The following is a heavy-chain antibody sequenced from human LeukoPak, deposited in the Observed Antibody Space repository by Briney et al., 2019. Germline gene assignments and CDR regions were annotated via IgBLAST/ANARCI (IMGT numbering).Heavy chain of an antibody. V-gene: IGHV3-11*01. J-gene: IGHJ4*02. D-gene: IGHD1-1*01. CDR1: GFPLRDCY. Sequence: GGSLRLSCAASGFPLRDCYMSWIRQAPGKGLEWVSYISTSGSSRYYADSVRGRFTISRDNTKNSIYLQMNNLRAEDSALYYCARAAYNWNWGQGTLVTAS. CDR2: ISTSGSSR. CDR3: ARAAYNWN.